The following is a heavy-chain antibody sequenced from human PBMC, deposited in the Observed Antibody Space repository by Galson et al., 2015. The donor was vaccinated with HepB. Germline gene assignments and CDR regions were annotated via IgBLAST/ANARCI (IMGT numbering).Heavy chain of an antibody. J-gene: IGHJ4*02. CDR3: ARGRGYSGYYFDY. CDR1: GFTFSSYW. V-gene: IGHV3-7*01. Sequence: SLRLSCAASGFTFSSYWMTWVRQAPGKGLEWVANIKEGGDKKCYLDSVKGRFTISRDNAQNSLFLQMNGLRAEDTAVCYCARGRGYSGYYFDYWGQGTLLTVSS. D-gene: IGHD5-12*01. CDR2: IKEGGDKK.